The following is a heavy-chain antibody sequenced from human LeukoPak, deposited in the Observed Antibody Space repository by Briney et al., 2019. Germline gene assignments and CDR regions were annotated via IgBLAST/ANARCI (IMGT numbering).Heavy chain of an antibody. Sequence: PSETLSLTCAVSGGSISSYYWNWLRQPPGKGLEWIGYLDYSGRTNYDPSLKTRVTISLDTSKNQFSLKLNSVTPADTAVYYCARGGRGPGGEDFDFWGKGKMVTV. CDR3: ARGGRGPGGEDFDF. CDR2: LDYSGRT. D-gene: IGHD3-16*01. V-gene: IGHV4-59*01. CDR1: GGSISSYY. J-gene: IGHJ3*01.